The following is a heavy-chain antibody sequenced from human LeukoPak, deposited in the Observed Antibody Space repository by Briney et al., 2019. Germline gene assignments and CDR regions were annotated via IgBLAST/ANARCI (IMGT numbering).Heavy chain of an antibody. D-gene: IGHD3-22*01. J-gene: IGHJ4*02. CDR2: INPNSGGT. CDR3: ARVGYYYDSSGYYNFDY. CDR1: GYTFTGYY. V-gene: IGHV1-2*06. Sequence: ASVKVSCKASGYTFTGYYMHWVRQAPGQGLEWMGRINPNSGGTNYAQKFQGRVIMTRDTSISTAYMELSRLRSDDTAVYYCARVGYYYDSSGYYNFDYWGQGTLVTVSS.